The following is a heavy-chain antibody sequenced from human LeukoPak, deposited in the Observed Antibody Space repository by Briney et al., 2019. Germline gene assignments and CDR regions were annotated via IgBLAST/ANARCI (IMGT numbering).Heavy chain of an antibody. CDR1: GGSISSSSYY. V-gene: IGHV4-39*01. J-gene: IGHJ3*02. CDR3: AGQIVVVIPDAFDI. Sequence: PSETLSLTCTVSGGSISSSSYYWGWLRQPPGTGLEWIGSIYYSGSTYYNPSLKSRVTISVDTSKNQFSLKLSSVTAADTAVYYCAGQIVVVIPDAFDIWGQGTMVTVSS. D-gene: IGHD3-22*01. CDR2: IYYSGST.